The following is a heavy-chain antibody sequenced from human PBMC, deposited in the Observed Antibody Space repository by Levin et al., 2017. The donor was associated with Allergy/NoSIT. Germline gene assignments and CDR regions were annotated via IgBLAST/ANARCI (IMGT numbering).Heavy chain of an antibody. CDR1: GYSFTSYW. CDR3: ARHSRLAVIGIGDYYYYMDV. CDR2: IDPSDSYT. V-gene: IGHV5-10-1*01. J-gene: IGHJ6*03. D-gene: IGHD3-10*01. Sequence: GESLKISCKGSGYSFTSYWISWVRQMPGKGLEWMGRIDPSDSYTNYSPSFQGHVTISADKSISTAYLQWSSLKASDTAMYYCARHSRLAVIGIGDYYYYMDVWGKGTTVTVSS.